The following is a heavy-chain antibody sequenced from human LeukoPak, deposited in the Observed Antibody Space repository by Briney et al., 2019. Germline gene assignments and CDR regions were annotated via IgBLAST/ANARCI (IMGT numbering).Heavy chain of an antibody. CDR3: ARTTTVRGTYYMDV. Sequence: PSEALSLTCSASGGSIINDNYYWSWIRQPPGKGLEWIGYIYYSGSTNYNPSLKSRVTISVDTPKNRFSLKLRSVTAADTAVYYCARTTTVRGTYYMDVWGKGTTVTVSS. D-gene: IGHD3-10*01. V-gene: IGHV4-61*03. CDR2: IYYSGST. CDR1: GGSIINDNYY. J-gene: IGHJ6*03.